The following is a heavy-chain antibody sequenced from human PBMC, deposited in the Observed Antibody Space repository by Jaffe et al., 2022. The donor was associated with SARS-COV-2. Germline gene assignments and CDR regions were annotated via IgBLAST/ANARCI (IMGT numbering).Heavy chain of an antibody. J-gene: IGHJ3*02. D-gene: IGHD6-13*01. CDR2: ISYDGSNK. V-gene: IGHV3-30*04. Sequence: QVQLVESGGGVVQPGRSLRLSCAASGFTFSSYAMHWVRQAPGKGLEWVAVISYDGSNKYYADSVKGRFTISRDNSKNTLYLQMNSLRAEDTAVYYCARDYGVELDAFDIWGQGTMVTVSS. CDR3: ARDYGVELDAFDI. CDR1: GFTFSSYA.